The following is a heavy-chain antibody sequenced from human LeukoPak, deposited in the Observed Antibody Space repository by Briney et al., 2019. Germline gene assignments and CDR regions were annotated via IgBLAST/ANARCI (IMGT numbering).Heavy chain of an antibody. V-gene: IGHV4-34*01. CDR3: ARYSGYYLSYFDY. J-gene: IGHJ4*02. Sequence: SETLSLTCAVYDGSFSGYYWSWICQPPGKGLEWIGEINHSGGTNYNPSLKSRVTISVDTSKNQFSLKLSSVTAADTAMYYCARYSGYYLSYFDYWGQGTLVTVSS. CDR1: DGSFSGYY. D-gene: IGHD3-22*01. CDR2: INHSGGT.